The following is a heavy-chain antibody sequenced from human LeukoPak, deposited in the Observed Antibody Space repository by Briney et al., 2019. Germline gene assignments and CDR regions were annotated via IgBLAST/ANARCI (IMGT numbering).Heavy chain of an antibody. CDR3: APRGDIEHSYVYGKWFDP. D-gene: IGHD5-18*01. CDR1: GGSFSAYY. CDR2: INHSGSS. V-gene: IGHV4-34*01. J-gene: IGHJ5*02. Sequence: SETLSLTCAVYGGSFSAYYWTWIRQPPGKGLEWMGEINHSGSSNYNSYLRSRVTISVDTSYKQFSLRLSSVPAADTAVYYCAPRGDIEHSYVYGKWFDPWGQGTRVTVSS.